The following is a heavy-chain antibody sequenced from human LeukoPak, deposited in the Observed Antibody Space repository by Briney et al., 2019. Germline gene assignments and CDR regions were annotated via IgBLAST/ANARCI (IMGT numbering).Heavy chain of an antibody. Sequence: PGGSLRLSCAASGFTFSSYAMRWVRQAPGKGLEWVAVISYDGSNKYYADSVKGRFTISRDNSKNTLYLQMNSLRAEDTAVYYCARDYGYIPKLDYWGQGTLVTVSS. D-gene: IGHD5-24*01. CDR2: ISYDGSNK. CDR1: GFTFSSYA. J-gene: IGHJ4*02. V-gene: IGHV3-30*04. CDR3: ARDYGYIPKLDY.